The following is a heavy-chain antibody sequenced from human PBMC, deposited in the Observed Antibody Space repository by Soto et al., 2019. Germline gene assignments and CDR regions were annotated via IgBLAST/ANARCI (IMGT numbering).Heavy chain of an antibody. CDR2: ISAYNGNT. V-gene: IGHV1-18*01. D-gene: IGHD2-15*01. CDR3: ARAGYCSGGTCYFDS. J-gene: IGHJ4*02. CDR1: GYTFTSYG. Sequence: GASVKVSCKSSGYTFTSYGISWVRQAPGQGLEWMAWISAYNGNTNFAQIVQGRVTMTTDTSASTAYMELRSLRSDDTAVYYCARAGYCSGGTCYFDSRGQGTLVTVSS.